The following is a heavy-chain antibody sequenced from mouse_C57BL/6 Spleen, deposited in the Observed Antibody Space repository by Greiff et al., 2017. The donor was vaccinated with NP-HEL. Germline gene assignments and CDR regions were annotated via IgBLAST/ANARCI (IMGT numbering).Heavy chain of an antibody. CDR3: ARGYYGR. V-gene: IGHV1-26*01. CDR2: INPNNGGT. J-gene: IGHJ2*01. D-gene: IGHD1-1*01. Sequence: VQLQQSGPELVKPGASVKISCKASGYTFTDYYMNWVKQSHGKSLEWIGDINPNNGGTSYNQKFKGKATLTVDKSSSTAYMELRSLTSEDSAVYYCARGYYGRWGQGTTLTVSS. CDR1: GYTFTDYY.